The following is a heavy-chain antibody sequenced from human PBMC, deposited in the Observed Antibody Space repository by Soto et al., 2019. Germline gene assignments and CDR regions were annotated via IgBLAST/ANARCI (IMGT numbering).Heavy chain of an antibody. CDR2: ISPLFSTT. CDR3: AASSSVAAAGYFKF. CDR1: GDLFNNYA. V-gene: IGHV1-69*01. D-gene: IGHD6-13*01. Sequence: QVQLVQSGAEVKEPGSSVKVSCKATGDLFNNYAFNWVRQAPGQGLEWMGRISPLFSTTNYAQKFQGRVTIGADELTTIAYLEVRNLESIETAMYYCAASSSVAAAGYFKFWGQGTLVTVSP. J-gene: IGHJ4*02.